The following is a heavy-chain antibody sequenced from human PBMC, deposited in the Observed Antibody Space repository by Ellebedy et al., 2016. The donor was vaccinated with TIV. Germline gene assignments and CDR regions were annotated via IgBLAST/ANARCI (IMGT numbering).Heavy chain of an antibody. CDR1: GDSISSYY. J-gene: IGHJ5*02. Sequence: MPSETLSLTCTVSGDSISSYYWSWIRQPPGTGLEWIGRIYYSGSAYYNPSLKSPVTVSVDTSKNQFSLNLSSVTAADTAVYYCARDPALPRGRFDTWGQGALVTVSS. CDR3: ARDPALPRGRFDT. D-gene: IGHD5-24*01. CDR2: IYYSGSA. V-gene: IGHV4-59*04.